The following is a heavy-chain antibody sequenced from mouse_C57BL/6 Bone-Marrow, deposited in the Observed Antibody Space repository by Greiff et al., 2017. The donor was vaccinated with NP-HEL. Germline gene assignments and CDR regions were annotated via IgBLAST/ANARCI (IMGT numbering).Heavy chain of an antibody. D-gene: IGHD4-1*01. J-gene: IGHJ4*01. V-gene: IGHV7-1*01. CDR2: SRNKANDYTT. CDR3: ARDVETGPYAMDY. Sequence: DVKLVDSGGGLVQSGRSLRLSCATSGFTFSDFYMEWVRQAPGKGLEWIAASRNKANDYTTEYSASVKGRFIVSRDKSQSSLYLQMNDLRAEDTAMYYCARDVETGPYAMDYWGQGTSVTVSS. CDR1: GFTFSDFY.